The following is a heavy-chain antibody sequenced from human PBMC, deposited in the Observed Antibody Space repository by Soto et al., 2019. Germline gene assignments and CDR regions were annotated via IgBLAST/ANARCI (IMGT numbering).Heavy chain of an antibody. D-gene: IGHD1-26*01. CDR1: GGSFSGYY. Sequence: SETLSLTCAVYGGSFSGYYWSWIRQPPGKGLEWIGEINHSGSTDYNPSLKSRVTISVDTSKNQFSLQLMSVTPEDTAVYYCARDQVGSPGDYWGQGTLVTVSS. CDR3: ARDQVGSPGDY. CDR2: INHSGST. J-gene: IGHJ4*02. V-gene: IGHV4-34*01.